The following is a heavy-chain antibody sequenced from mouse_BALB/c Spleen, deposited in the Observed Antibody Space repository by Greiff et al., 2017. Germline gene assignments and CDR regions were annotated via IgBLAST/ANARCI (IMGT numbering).Heavy chain of an antibody. CDR3: ARNYRYDGLYAMDY. CDR1: GYAFTNYL. D-gene: IGHD2-14*01. CDR2: INPGSGGT. V-gene: IGHV1-54*03. Sequence: QVQLKESGAELVRPGTSVKVSCKASGYAFTNYLIEWVKQRPGQGLEWIGVINPGSGGTNYNEKFKGKATLTADKSSSTAYMQLSSLTSDDSAVYFCARNYRYDGLYAMDYWGQGTSVTVSS. J-gene: IGHJ4*01.